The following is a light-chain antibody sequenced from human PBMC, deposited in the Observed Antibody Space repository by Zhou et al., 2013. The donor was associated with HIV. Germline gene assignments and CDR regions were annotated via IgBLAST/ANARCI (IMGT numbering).Light chain of an antibody. CDR3: QQYGRSPWT. V-gene: IGKV3-20*01. CDR1: QSVSSNY. CDR2: GAS. J-gene: IGKJ1*01. Sequence: EIVLTQSPGTLSLSPGERATLSCRASQSVSSNYLAWYQQKSGQAPRLLIYGASSRATDIPDRFSGSGSGTDFTLTLSRLEPEDFAVYYCQQYGRSPWTFGQGTKVEIK.